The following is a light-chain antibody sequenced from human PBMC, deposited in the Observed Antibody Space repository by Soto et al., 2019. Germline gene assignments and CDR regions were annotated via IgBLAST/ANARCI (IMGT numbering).Light chain of an antibody. CDR1: QDISNY. Sequence: DIQMTQSPSSLSASVGDRVTITCQASQDISNYLNWYQQKPGKAPNLLIHTASTLQSGVPSRFSGSGSGTEFTLTISSLQPDDFATYYCQQYNSYPWTFGQGTKVDIK. V-gene: IGKV1-16*01. CDR2: TAS. CDR3: QQYNSYPWT. J-gene: IGKJ1*01.